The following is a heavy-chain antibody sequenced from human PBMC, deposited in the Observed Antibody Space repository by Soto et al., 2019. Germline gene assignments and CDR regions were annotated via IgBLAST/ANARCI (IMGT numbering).Heavy chain of an antibody. J-gene: IGHJ4*02. D-gene: IGHD4-17*01. V-gene: IGHV4-59*01. CDR3: ASYGDYVWLKY. CDR1: GGSISSYY. CDR2: IYYSGST. Sequence: SETLSLTCTVSGGSISSYYWSWIRQPPGKGLEWIGYIYYSGSTNYNPSLKSRVTISVDTSKNQFSLKLSSVTAADTAVYYCASYGDYVWLKYWGQGTLVTVSS.